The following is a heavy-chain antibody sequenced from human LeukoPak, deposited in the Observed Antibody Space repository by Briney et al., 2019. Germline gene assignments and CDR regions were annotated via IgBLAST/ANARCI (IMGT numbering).Heavy chain of an antibody. Sequence: SVKVSCKASGGTFSSYAISWVRQAPGQGLEWVGGIIPIFGTANYAQKFQGRVTITTDESTSTAYMEQSSLRSEDTAVYYCARGPAVAGRTRYSYMDVWGKGTTVTVSS. J-gene: IGHJ6*03. V-gene: IGHV1-69*05. D-gene: IGHD6-19*01. CDR2: IIPIFGTA. CDR3: ARGPAVAGRTRYSYMDV. CDR1: GGTFSSYA.